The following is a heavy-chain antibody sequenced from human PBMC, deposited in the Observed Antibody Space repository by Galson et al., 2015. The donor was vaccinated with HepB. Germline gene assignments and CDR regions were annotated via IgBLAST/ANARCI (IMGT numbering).Heavy chain of an antibody. CDR1: GFTFSNYG. J-gene: IGHJ5*02. D-gene: IGHD5-18*01. CDR3: AKDGGRGYTYGPNWFDP. Sequence: SLRLSCAASGFTFSNYGMNWVRQAPGKGLEWVSYIGSSGTVIYYADSVKGRFTISRDNSMNTLYLQMNSPRAEDTAIYYCAKDGGRGYTYGPNWFDPWGQGTLVTVSS. CDR2: IGSSGTVI. V-gene: IGHV3-48*01.